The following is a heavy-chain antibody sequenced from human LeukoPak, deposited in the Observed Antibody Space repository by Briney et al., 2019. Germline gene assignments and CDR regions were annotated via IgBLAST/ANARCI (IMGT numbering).Heavy chain of an antibody. D-gene: IGHD2-2*01. Sequence: GASVKVSCKASGYTFTSYGISWVRQAPGQGLEWMGWIIAYNGNTNCAQKLQCRVTMTTDTSTSTAYMELRSLRSDDTAVYYCARDFSVRYCSSTSCYFRRGNWFDPWGQGTLVTVSS. CDR3: ARDFSVRYCSSTSCYFRRGNWFDP. J-gene: IGHJ5*02. CDR2: IIAYNGNT. CDR1: GYTFTSYG. V-gene: IGHV1-18*01.